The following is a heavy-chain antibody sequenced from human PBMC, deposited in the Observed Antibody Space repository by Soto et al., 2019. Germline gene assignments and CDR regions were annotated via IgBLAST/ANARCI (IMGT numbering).Heavy chain of an antibody. Sequence: GGSLRLSCAASGFTLGSYGVHWVRQAPGKGLEWVAVISYDGSNKYYADSVKGRFTISRDNSKNTLYLQMNSLRAEDTAVYYCAKEVYGAARGGMDVWGQGTTVTVSS. CDR2: ISYDGSNK. CDR3: AKEVYGAARGGMDV. D-gene: IGHD3-10*01. J-gene: IGHJ6*02. V-gene: IGHV3-30*18. CDR1: GFTLGSYG.